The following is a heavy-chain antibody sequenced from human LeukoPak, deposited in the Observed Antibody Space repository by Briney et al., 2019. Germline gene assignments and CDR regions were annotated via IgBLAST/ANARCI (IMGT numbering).Heavy chain of an antibody. D-gene: IGHD3-16*01. V-gene: IGHV4-59*08. J-gene: IGHJ4*02. CDR1: GFTFSSYV. CDR3: ASYGGGGYGFDY. CDR2: IYYSGST. Sequence: GSLRLSCAASGFTFSSYVMNWVRQPPGKGLEWIGYIYYSGSTKYSPSLKSRVTISVDTSKNQFSLNLSSLTAADTAVYYCASYGGGGYGFDYWGQGTLVTVSS.